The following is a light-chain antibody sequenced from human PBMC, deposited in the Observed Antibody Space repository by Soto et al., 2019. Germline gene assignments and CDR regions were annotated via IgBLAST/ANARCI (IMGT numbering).Light chain of an antibody. J-gene: IGKJ3*01. CDR2: GAS. Sequence: EIVMTQSPGTLSLSPGETATLSCRASQSVSSNYVAWFHQKPGQAPRLLIYGASSRATGVPDRFSASGSGTDFTLTISRLEPDDVAVYYCQQYGRSPFTLGPGTKVDIK. CDR3: QQYGRSPFT. CDR1: QSVSSNY. V-gene: IGKV3-20*01.